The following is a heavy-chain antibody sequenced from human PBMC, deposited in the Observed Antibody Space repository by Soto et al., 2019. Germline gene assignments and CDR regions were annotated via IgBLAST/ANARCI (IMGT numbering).Heavy chain of an antibody. Sequence: XGSLRLSCEASGFTFSGFDMHWVRQPTGKGLEWVSSIGTAGDTYYAVSVKGRFTISRDNAKNSLSLQMNSLRAGDMAVYFCAKSQEIGPHFFDYWGQGTQFTVSS. J-gene: IGHJ4*02. D-gene: IGHD3-3*02. CDR2: IGTAGDT. V-gene: IGHV3-13*01. CDR3: AKSQEIGPHFFDY. CDR1: GFTFSGFD.